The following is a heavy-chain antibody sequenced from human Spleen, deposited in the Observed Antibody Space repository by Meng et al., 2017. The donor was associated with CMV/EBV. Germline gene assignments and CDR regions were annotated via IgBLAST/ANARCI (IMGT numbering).Heavy chain of an antibody. D-gene: IGHD4-11*01. CDR1: GFSFDDYA. CDR2: ISWNSGRI. CDR3: AKDYSNYPERPDY. Sequence: GGSLRLSCAASGFSFDDYAMHWVRQLPGKGLEWVSGISWNSGRIGYADSVKGRFTISRDDAKNSLYLQMNSLRAEDTAFYYCAKDYSNYPERPDYWGQGTLVTVSS. V-gene: IGHV3-9*01. J-gene: IGHJ4*02.